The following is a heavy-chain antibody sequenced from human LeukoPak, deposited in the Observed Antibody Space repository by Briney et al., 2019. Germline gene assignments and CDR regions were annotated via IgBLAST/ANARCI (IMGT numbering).Heavy chain of an antibody. Sequence: PGGSLRLSCAASGFSFSSYVIHWVRQAPGKGLEWVAVISYDGSNKYYADSVKGRFTIARDNSKNTLYLQMNSLRAEDTAVYSCARAPAMVTHYFDYWGQGTLVTVSS. CDR1: GFSFSSYV. CDR2: ISYDGSNK. V-gene: IGHV3-30-3*01. CDR3: ARAPAMVTHYFDY. D-gene: IGHD5-18*01. J-gene: IGHJ4*02.